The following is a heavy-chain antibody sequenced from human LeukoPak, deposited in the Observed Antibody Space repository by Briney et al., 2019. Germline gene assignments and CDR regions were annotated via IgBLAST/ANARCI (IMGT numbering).Heavy chain of an antibody. D-gene: IGHD3-16*01. V-gene: IGHV4-39*01. J-gene: IGHJ4*02. CDR2: FYNSGST. Sequence: PSETLSLTCTVSGGSIDSSTYYWGWLRQPPGKGLEWIVSFYNSGSTYRNPSLSSRVTIFADMSKNQFSLKLTSVTAADTAVYYCARRLRPGDYFDYWGQGILVTVSS. CDR3: ARRLRPGDYFDY. CDR1: GGSIDSSTYY.